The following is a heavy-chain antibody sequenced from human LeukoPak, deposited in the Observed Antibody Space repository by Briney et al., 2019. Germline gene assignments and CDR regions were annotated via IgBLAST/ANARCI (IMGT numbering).Heavy chain of an antibody. CDR2: FDPEDGET. D-gene: IGHD3-3*01. Sequence: GASVKGSCKVSGYTLTESSMHWVRQAPGKGLEWMGGFDPEDGETIYAQKFQGRGTMTEDTSTDTAYMDMSSLRSEDTAVYYCATASSFGVDGYYFDYWGQGTLVTVSS. V-gene: IGHV1-24*01. J-gene: IGHJ4*02. CDR1: GYTLTESS. CDR3: ATASSFGVDGYYFDY.